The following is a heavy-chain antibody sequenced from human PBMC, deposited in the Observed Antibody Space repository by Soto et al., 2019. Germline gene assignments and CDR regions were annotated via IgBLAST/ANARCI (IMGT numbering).Heavy chain of an antibody. Sequence: QVQLQESGPGLVKPSETLSLTCTVSGGSMSGYHWTWIRQSPGKELEFIGSVFDSGSTKSNPSLRSRAAISIDASKSPSSLTLRSVTAADTAVYYCASCLNSAGSCLRFLRWGQGTLVTVSS. V-gene: IGHV4-59*08. CDR1: GGSMSGYH. CDR3: ASCLNSAGSCLRFLR. J-gene: IGHJ1*01. D-gene: IGHD2-15*01. CDR2: VFDSGST.